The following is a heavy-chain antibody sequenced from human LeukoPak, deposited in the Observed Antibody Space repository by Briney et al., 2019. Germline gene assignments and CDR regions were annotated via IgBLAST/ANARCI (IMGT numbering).Heavy chain of an antibody. D-gene: IGHD4-17*01. CDR2: IYTSGTT. V-gene: IGHV4-4*07. CDR3: ARLSTVTTSFDY. Sequence: SETLSLTCTVSGRPISSYYWSWIRQPAGKGLEWIGRIYTSGTTHYNPSLKSRVTMSVDTSKNQFSLKLSSVTAADTAVYYCARLSTVTTSFDYWGQGTRVTVSS. J-gene: IGHJ4*02. CDR1: GRPISSYY.